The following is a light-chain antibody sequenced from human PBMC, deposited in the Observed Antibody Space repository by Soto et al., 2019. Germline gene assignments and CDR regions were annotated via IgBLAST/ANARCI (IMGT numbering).Light chain of an antibody. CDR3: QRYGSSLP. V-gene: IGKV3-20*01. CDR1: QSVNSY. CDR2: DAS. J-gene: IGKJ4*01. Sequence: EIVLTQSPGTLSLSPGERATLSCRASQSVNSYLAWYQKKPGQAPRLLIYDASIRVTGIPDRFSGSGSGTDFTLTISRLEPEDFAVYYCQRYGSSLPFGGGTKVEL.